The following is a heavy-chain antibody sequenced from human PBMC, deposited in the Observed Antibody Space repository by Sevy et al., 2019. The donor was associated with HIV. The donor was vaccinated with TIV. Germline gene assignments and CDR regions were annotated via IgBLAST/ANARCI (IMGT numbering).Heavy chain of an antibody. D-gene: IGHD5-18*01. CDR3: SRDLRLRGYSYGCFDY. CDR2: INPNSGNT. V-gene: IGHV1-2*02. J-gene: IGHJ4*02. CDR1: GYTFTGQY. Sequence: ASVKVSCKASGYTFTGQYIHWVRQAPGQGLEWMGWINPNSGNTNYAQEFQGRVTMPRDTSISTAYIELSGLKSDDTAVYYCSRDLRLRGYSYGCFDYWGQGTLVTVSS.